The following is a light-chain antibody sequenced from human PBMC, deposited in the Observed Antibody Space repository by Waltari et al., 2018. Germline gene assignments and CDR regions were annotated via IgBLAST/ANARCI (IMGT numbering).Light chain of an antibody. CDR2: DVP. CDR1: SSDVGGYNY. V-gene: IGLV2-14*01. CDR3: ASDTSTRTVI. Sequence: QSALTQPASVSGSPGQSITISCSGPSSDVGGYNYVSWYQQLPGNAPKLMIYDVPRWPSGFSNRFSGSKSGNTASLTIFGLQAEDEADYYCASDTSTRTVIFGGGTRVTVL. J-gene: IGLJ2*01.